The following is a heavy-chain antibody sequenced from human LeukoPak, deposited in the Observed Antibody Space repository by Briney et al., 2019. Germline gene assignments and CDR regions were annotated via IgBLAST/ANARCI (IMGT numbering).Heavy chain of an antibody. D-gene: IGHD2-21*02. CDR3: AGLPMAVTPHVDY. CDR1: GGSITSYY. V-gene: IGHV4-59*01. CDR2: MYYSGTT. Sequence: SETLSLTCTVSGGSITSYYRSWIRQSPGKGLEWIGFMYYSGTTNYNPSLKSRVTISLGMSKNQFSLKLSSVTAADTAVYYCAGLPMAVTPHVDYWGQGTLVTVSS. J-gene: IGHJ4*02.